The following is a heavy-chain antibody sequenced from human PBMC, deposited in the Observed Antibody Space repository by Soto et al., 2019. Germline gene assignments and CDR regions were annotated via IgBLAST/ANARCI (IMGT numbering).Heavy chain of an antibody. J-gene: IGHJ4*02. CDR3: ATLQLGREEIFDS. Sequence: EVQLVESGGGLVQPGGSLRLSCAVSGFNFKTYSMNWVRQAPGKGLEWVSYISETSIAIYSSDSVKGRFTISRDNARNTLYLQMNSLRDEDTAVYYCATLQLGREEIFDSWGQGTLVTVSS. V-gene: IGHV3-48*02. CDR1: GFNFKTYS. CDR2: ISETSIAI. D-gene: IGHD1-1*01.